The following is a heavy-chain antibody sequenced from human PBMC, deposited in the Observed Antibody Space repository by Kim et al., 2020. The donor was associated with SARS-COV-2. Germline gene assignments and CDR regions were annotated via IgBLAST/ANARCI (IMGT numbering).Heavy chain of an antibody. V-gene: IGHV4-31*03. CDR3: ARGQCLVNMLVVVVGAFDR. Sequence: SETLSLTCTVSGGSISSGGYYWSWIRQHPGKGLEWIGYIYYSGSTYYNPSLKSRVTISVDTSKNQFSLKLSSVTAADTDVYYCARGQCLVNMLVVVVGAFDRWGQGTLPTISS. D-gene: IGHD3-22*01. J-gene: IGHJ4*02. CDR2: IYYSGST. CDR1: GGSISSGGYY.